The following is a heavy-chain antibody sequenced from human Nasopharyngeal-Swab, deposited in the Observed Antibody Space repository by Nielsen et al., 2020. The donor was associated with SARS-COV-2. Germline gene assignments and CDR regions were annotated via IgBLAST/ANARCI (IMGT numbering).Heavy chain of an antibody. CDR3: ARAIEGSSGYFGGY. CDR2: ISSSSSYI. D-gene: IGHD3-22*01. J-gene: IGHJ4*02. Sequence: GESLKISCAASGFTFSSYSMNWVRQAPGKGLEWVSSISSSSSYIYYADSVKGRFTISSDNAKNSLYLQMNSLRAEDTAVYYCARAIEGSSGYFGGYWGQGTLVTVSS. CDR1: GFTFSSYS. V-gene: IGHV3-21*01.